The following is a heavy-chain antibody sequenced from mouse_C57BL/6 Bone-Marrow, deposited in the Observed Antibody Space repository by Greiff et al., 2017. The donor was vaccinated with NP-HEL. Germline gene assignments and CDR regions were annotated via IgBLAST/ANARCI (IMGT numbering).Heavy chain of an antibody. CDR2: INPNYGTT. D-gene: IGHD1-1*01. Sequence: VHVKQSGPELVKPGASVKISCKASGYSFTDYNMNWVKQSNGKSLEWIGVINPNYGTTSYNQKFKGKATLTVDQSSSTAYMQLNSLTSEDSAVYYCARFDYYGSSYEDYAMDYWGQGTSVTVSS. CDR3: ARFDYYGSSYEDYAMDY. V-gene: IGHV1-39*01. J-gene: IGHJ4*01. CDR1: GYSFTDYN.